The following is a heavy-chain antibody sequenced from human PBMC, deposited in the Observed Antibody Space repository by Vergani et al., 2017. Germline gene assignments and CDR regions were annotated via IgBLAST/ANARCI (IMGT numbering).Heavy chain of an antibody. CDR1: GYTFTGYY. Sequence: QVQLVQSGAEVKKPGASVKVSCKASGYTFTGYYMHWVRQAPGQGLEWMGWINPNSGGTNYAQKFQGWVTMTRDTSISTAYLGLSRLRSDDTAVYYCARDAQPRGYSGYVPGDYWGQGTLVTVSS. CDR2: INPNSGGT. D-gene: IGHD5-12*01. CDR3: ARDAQPRGYSGYVPGDY. J-gene: IGHJ4*02. V-gene: IGHV1-2*04.